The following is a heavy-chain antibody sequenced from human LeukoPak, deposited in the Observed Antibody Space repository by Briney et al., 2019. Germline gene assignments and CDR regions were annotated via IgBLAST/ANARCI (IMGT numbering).Heavy chain of an antibody. CDR1: GDSISTYY. D-gene: IGHD1-26*01. Sequence: TAETLSLTCSFSGDSISTYYWSWIRQSPGKGLEWICHIYSSGNTDYNSSLKSRVTISVDTSKSQFSLRLSTVTATDTAVYYCARLRWQLVGPYFDYWGQGILVTVSS. V-gene: IGHV4-59*01. CDR2: IYSSGNT. CDR3: ARLRWQLVGPYFDY. J-gene: IGHJ4*02.